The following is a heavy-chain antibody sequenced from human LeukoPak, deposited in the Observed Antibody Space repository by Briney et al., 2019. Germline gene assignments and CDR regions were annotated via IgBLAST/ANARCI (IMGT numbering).Heavy chain of an antibody. CDR1: GGSISSYY. CDR3: ARGRPDYYDTNPFDY. CDR2: IYYSGST. Sequence: SETLSLTCTVSGGSISSYYWSWIRQPPGKGLEWIGYIYYSGSTNYNPSLKSRVTISVDTSKNQFSLKLSSVTAADTAVYYCARGRPDYYDTNPFDYWGQGTLVTVSS. J-gene: IGHJ4*02. V-gene: IGHV4-59*01. D-gene: IGHD3-22*01.